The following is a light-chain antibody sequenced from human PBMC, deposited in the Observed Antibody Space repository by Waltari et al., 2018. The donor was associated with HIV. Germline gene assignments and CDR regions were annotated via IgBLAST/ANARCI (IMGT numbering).Light chain of an antibody. CDR2: GGS. Sequence: VLTQSPGTLSLSPGERVALSCRASQSVGSSDVAWYQQKRGQTPRLLMYGGSNRATGTPDRFSGSGSETDFTLTISRLEPEDCAVYYCHQYGTTPPTFGQGTQLEIK. V-gene: IGKV3-20*01. CDR1: QSVGSSD. CDR3: HQYGTTPPT. J-gene: IGKJ1*01.